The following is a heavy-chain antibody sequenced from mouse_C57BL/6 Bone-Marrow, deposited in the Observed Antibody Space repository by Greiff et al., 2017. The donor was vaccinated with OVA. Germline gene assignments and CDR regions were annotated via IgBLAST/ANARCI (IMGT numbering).Heavy chain of an antibody. Sequence: QVQLQQSGPELVKPGASVKISCKASGYAFSSSWMNWVKQRPGKGLEWIGRIYPGDGDTNYNGKFKGKATLTADKSSSTAYMQLSSLTSEDSAVYFCARFYYDYEGYWGQGTTLTVSS. CDR2: IYPGDGDT. CDR1: GYAFSSSW. V-gene: IGHV1-82*01. CDR3: ARFYYDYEGY. J-gene: IGHJ2*01. D-gene: IGHD2-4*01.